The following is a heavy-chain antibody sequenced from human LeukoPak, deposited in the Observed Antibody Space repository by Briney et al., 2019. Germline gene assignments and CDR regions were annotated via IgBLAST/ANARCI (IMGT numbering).Heavy chain of an antibody. D-gene: IGHD2-2*01. V-gene: IGHV3-15*01. CDR2: IKSKTDGGTT. Sequence: PGGSLRLSCAASGFTFSNAWMSWVRQAPGKGWEWFGRIKSKTDGGTTDYAAPVKGRFTISRDDSKNTLYLQMNSLKTEDTAVYYCTTVDCSSTSCKAPDAFDIWGQGTMVTVSS. CDR3: TTVDCSSTSCKAPDAFDI. CDR1: GFTFSNAW. J-gene: IGHJ3*02.